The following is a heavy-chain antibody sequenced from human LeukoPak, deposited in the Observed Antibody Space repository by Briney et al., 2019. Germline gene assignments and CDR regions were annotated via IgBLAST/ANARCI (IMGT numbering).Heavy chain of an antibody. CDR1: GGTFSSYA. J-gene: IGHJ5*02. D-gene: IGHD1-1*01. CDR2: IIPIFGTA. V-gene: IGHV1-69*13. Sequence: SVKVSCRASGGTFSSYAISWVRQAPGQGLEWMGGIIPIFGTANYAQKFQGRVTITADESTSTAYMELSSLRSEDTAVYYCARDSRYNWNDGWFDPWGQGALVTVSS. CDR3: ARDSRYNWNDGWFDP.